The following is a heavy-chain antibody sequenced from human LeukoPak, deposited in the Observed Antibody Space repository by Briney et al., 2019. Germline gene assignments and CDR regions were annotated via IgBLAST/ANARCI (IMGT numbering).Heavy chain of an antibody. V-gene: IGHV4-34*01. CDR2: INHSGST. Sequence: SETLSLTCAVYGGSFSGYYWSWIRQPAGKGLEWIGEINHSGSTNYNPSLKSRVTISVDTSKNQFSLKLSSVTAADTAVYYCARGRDYVWGSYRYFDYWGQGTLVTVSS. J-gene: IGHJ4*02. CDR3: ARGRDYVWGSYRYFDY. D-gene: IGHD3-16*02. CDR1: GGSFSGYY.